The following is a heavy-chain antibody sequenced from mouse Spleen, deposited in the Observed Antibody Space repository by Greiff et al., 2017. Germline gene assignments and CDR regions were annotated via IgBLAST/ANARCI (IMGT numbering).Heavy chain of an antibody. Sequence: QVHVKQSGAELVRPGTSVKMSCKASGYTFTNYWIGWAKQRPGHGLEWIGDIYPGGGYTNYNEKFKGKATLTADKSSSTAYMQFSSLTSEDSAIYYCARRGYSYGPSWFAYWGQGTLVTVSA. V-gene: IGHV1-63*01. CDR1: GYTFTNYW. CDR3: ARRGYSYGPSWFAY. CDR2: IYPGGGYT. D-gene: IGHD2-12*01. J-gene: IGHJ3*01.